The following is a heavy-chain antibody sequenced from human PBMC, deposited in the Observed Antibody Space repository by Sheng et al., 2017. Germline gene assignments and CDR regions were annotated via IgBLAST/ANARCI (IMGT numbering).Heavy chain of an antibody. Sequence: QITLKESGPTLVKPTQTLTLTCTFSGFSLSTSGVGVAWIRQPPGKALEWLALIYWNDDKRYSPSPEEQAHHHKDHSKNQVVLTMTNMDPVDTATYYCAHFINPGYFYDSSASYSVAFDIWGQGTMVTV. D-gene: IGHD3-22*01. CDR1: GFSLSTSGVG. V-gene: IGHV2-5*01. J-gene: IGHJ3*02. CDR2: IYWNDDK. CDR3: AHFINPGYFYDSSASYSVAFDI.